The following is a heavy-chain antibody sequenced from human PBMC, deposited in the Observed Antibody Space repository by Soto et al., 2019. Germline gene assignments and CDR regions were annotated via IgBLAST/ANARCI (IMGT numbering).Heavy chain of an antibody. CDR2: ISYDGSNK. V-gene: IGHV3-30*03. Sequence: GGSLRLSCAASGFTFSSYGMHWVRQAPGKGLEWVAVISYDGSNKYYADSVKGRFTISRDNSKNTLYLQMNSLRAEEAAVYYCARDRQNYYYGMDVWGQGTTVTVSS. CDR3: ARDRQNYYYGMDV. CDR1: GFTFSSYG. J-gene: IGHJ6*02.